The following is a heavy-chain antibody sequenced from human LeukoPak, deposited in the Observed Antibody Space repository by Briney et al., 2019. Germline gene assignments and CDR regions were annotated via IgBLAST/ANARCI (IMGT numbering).Heavy chain of an antibody. D-gene: IGHD3-3*01. CDR3: TRVFGGYDVSDY. CDR1: GFMFSSFW. V-gene: IGHV3-7*03. CDR2: IKKDGSQK. Sequence: GGSLRLSCAASGFMFSSFWMCWVRQAPGKGLEWVANIKKDGSQKYYVDSVEGRFTISRDNAKNSLYLQMDSLRVDDTAVYYCTRVFGGYDVSDYWGQGTVVTVSS. J-gene: IGHJ4*02.